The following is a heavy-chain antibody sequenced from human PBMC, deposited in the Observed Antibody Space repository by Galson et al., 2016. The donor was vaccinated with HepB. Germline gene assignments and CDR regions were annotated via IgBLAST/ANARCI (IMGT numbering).Heavy chain of an antibody. D-gene: IGHD6-13*01. V-gene: IGHV3-21*04. J-gene: IGHJ6*02. CDR1: GLTFTKYS. CDR2: ISTGGSYF. Sequence: SLRLSCAVSGLTFTKYSMNWVRQAPGKGLEWVSSISTGGSYFYYADSVKGRFTISRDNSKNTLYLQMNSLRVEDTAVYYCARMYSSSWYNYGMDVWGQGTTVTVSS. CDR3: ARMYSSSWYNYGMDV.